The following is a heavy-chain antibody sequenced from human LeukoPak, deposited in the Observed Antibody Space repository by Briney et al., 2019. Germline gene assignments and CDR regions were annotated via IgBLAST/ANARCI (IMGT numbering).Heavy chain of an antibody. D-gene: IGHD1-7*01. V-gene: IGHV4-39*02. Sequence: SETLSLTRTVSGGSISSSSYYWGWIRQPPGKGLEWIGRIYYSGRTYYHPYRKRRVRISVDTAKNQFSLKLSSVTAADTAVYYCARDATTTTNWNYVFSYYYMDVWGKGTTVTVSS. CDR1: GGSISSSSYY. CDR2: IYYSGRT. CDR3: ARDATTTTNWNYVFSYYYMDV. J-gene: IGHJ6*03.